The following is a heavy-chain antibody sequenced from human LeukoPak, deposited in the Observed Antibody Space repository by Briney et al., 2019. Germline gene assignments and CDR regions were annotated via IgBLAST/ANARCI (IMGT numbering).Heavy chain of an antibody. CDR2: ISTSSSYI. V-gene: IGHV3-21*04. Sequence: GGSLRLSCAASGFTFSSYSMSWVRQAPGKGLEWVSSISTSSSYIYYADSVKGRFTISRDNAKNSLYLQMNSLRAEDTALYYCTKGPSGIAVAGSPKYFQHWGQGTLVTVSS. J-gene: IGHJ1*01. D-gene: IGHD6-19*01. CDR1: GFTFSSYS. CDR3: TKGPSGIAVAGSPKYFQH.